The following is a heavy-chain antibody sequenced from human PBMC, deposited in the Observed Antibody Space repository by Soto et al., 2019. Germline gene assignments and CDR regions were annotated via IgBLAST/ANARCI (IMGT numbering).Heavy chain of an antibody. CDR3: TTAGTGYCSSTSCLHYYYYGMDV. D-gene: IGHD2-2*01. CDR1: GFTFSNAW. CDR2: IKSKTDGGTT. Sequence: GSLRLSCAASGFTFSNAWMSWVRQAPGKGLEWVGRIKSKTDGGTTDYAAPVKGRFTISRDDSKNTLYLQMNSLKTEDTAVYYCTTAGTGYCSSTSCLHYYYYGMDVWGKGTTVTVS. J-gene: IGHJ6*04. V-gene: IGHV3-15*01.